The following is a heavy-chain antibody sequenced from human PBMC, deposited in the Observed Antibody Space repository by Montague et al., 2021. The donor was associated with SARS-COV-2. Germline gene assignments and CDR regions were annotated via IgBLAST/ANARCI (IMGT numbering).Heavy chain of an antibody. J-gene: IGHJ5*02. Sequence: SETLSLTCTVSGGSVSSSGYYWGWIRQPPGKGLEWIGSIDFSGSSYYXPSLKSRVSISVDTSKNQFSLRLTSVTSADTAVYYCARHRRRGLVVAAPNWFDPWGRGTLVTVSS. CDR2: IDFSGSS. D-gene: IGHD2-15*01. V-gene: IGHV4-39*01. CDR3: ARHRRRGLVVAAPNWFDP. CDR1: GGSVSSSGYY.